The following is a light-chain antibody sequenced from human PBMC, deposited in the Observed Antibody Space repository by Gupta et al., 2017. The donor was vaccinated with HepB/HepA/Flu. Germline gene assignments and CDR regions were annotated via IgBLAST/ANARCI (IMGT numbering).Light chain of an antibody. Sequence: QTVVTQEPSFSVSPGGTVTLTCGLTSGSVSTTYYPSWYQQTPGQAPRTLIYSTKNRSSGVPDRFSGSILGNKAALTITGAQADDECDYYCALYMGSGIWVFGGGTKLTVL. CDR3: ALYMGSGIWV. CDR1: SGSVSTTYY. CDR2: STK. V-gene: IGLV8-61*01. J-gene: IGLJ3*02.